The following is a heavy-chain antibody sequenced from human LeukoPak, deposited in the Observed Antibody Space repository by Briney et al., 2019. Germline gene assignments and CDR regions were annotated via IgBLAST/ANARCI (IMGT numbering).Heavy chain of an antibody. J-gene: IGHJ5*02. D-gene: IGHD6-13*01. CDR3: ARGEQQLPYNWFDP. V-gene: IGHV3-11*01. CDR1: GFTFSDYY. CDR2: ISSSGSTI. Sequence: GGSLRLSCAAPGFTFSDYYMSWIRQAPGKGLEWVSYISSSGSTIYYADSVKGRFTISRDNAKNSLYLQMNSLRAEDTAVYYCARGEQQLPYNWFDPWGQGTLVTVSS.